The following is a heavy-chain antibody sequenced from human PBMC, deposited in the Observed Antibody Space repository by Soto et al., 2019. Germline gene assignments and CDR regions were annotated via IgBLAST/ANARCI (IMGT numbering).Heavy chain of an antibody. CDR3: AKGGWLDDY. V-gene: IGHV3-23*01. CDR2: ISASGGDT. Sequence: EVQLLESGGGLVQPGGSLRLSCAASGFTFSTYVMTWVRQAPGKGLEWVSAISASGGDTYYADSVKGRSTISRDNYKNTLYLQMNSLRVEDTAIYYCAKGGWLDDYGAKGTLVTVSA. D-gene: IGHD6-19*01. J-gene: IGHJ4*02. CDR1: GFTFSTYV.